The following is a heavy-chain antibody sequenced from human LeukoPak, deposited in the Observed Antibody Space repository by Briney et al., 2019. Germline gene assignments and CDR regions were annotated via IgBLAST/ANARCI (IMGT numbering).Heavy chain of an antibody. D-gene: IGHD5-12*01. J-gene: IGHJ4*02. CDR1: GFTFTNYP. V-gene: IGHV3-23*01. CDR2: ISGSGGST. Sequence: PGGSLRLSSAASGFTFTNYPMIWVRRAPGRGLTWVSGISGSGGSTYYADSVKGRFTISRDNPRSTLYLQMSSLRAEDTAVYYCARKLSGYAPFDCWGQGTLVTV. CDR3: ARKLSGYAPFDC.